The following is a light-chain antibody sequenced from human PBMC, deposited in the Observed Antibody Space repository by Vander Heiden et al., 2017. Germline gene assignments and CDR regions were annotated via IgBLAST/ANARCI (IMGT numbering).Light chain of an antibody. CDR3: QTWGSGIRV. J-gene: IGLJ3*02. Sequence: QVVLPQSPSASASLGASVNPTCTLSGGHTTYAIAWHQKQSEKGPRFLMKVNSDGSHTKGDGIPDRFSGSTSGSERYLTISSLQSDDEADYYCQTWGSGIRVFGGGTKLTVL. V-gene: IGLV4-69*01. CDR1: GGHTTYA. CDR2: VNSDGSH.